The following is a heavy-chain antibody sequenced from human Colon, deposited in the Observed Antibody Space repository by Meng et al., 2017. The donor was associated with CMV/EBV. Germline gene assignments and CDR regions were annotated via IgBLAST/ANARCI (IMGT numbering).Heavy chain of an antibody. CDR2: ISRISSTT. CDR3: ARDPYSGGYSYGYDY. CDR1: GFTFSSYS. J-gene: IGHJ4*02. V-gene: IGHV3-48*04. Sequence: GESLKISCAASGFTFSSYSMNWVRQAPGKGLEWVLYISRISSTTYYADSVKGRFTISRDNAKNSLYLQMNSLRAEDTAVYYCARDPYSGGYSYGYDYWGQGTLVTVSS. D-gene: IGHD5-18*01.